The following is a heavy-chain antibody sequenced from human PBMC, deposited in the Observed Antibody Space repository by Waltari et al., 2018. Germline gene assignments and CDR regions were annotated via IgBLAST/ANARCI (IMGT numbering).Heavy chain of an antibody. V-gene: IGHV4-4*07. CDR2: IYTRGST. CDR1: GGSISSYY. CDR3: ARGTGLWYCSSTSCYGDAFDI. D-gene: IGHD2-2*01. J-gene: IGHJ3*02. Sequence: QVQLQESGPGLVKPSETLSLTCTVSGGSISSYYWSWFRQPAGKGPEWIGRIYTRGSTNYNPSLKSRVTMSVDTSKNQFSLKLSSVTAADTAVYYCARGTGLWYCSSTSCYGDAFDIWGQGTMVTVSS.